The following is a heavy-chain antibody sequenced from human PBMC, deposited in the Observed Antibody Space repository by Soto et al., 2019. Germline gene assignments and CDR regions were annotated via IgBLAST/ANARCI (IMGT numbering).Heavy chain of an antibody. CDR2: IIPIFGTA. Sequence: QVQLVQSGAEVKKPGSSVKVSCKASGGTFSSYAISWVRHAPGQGLEWMGGIIPIFGTANYAQKFQGRVTITADESTSTAYMELSSLRSEDTAVYYCARDRGDYCSGGSCYPFDYWGQGTLVTVSS. V-gene: IGHV1-69*01. CDR1: GGTFSSYA. D-gene: IGHD2-15*01. J-gene: IGHJ4*02. CDR3: ARDRGDYCSGGSCYPFDY.